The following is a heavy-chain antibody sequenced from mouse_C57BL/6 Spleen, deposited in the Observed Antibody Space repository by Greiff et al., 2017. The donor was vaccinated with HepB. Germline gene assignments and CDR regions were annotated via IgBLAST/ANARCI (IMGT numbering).Heavy chain of an antibody. CDR1: GFTFSSYG. J-gene: IGHJ2*01. CDR2: ISSGGSYT. Sequence: EVQVVEPGGDLVKPGGSLKLSCAASGFTFSSYGMSWVRQTPDKRLEWVATISSGGSYTYYPDSVKGRFTISRDNAKNTLYLQMSRLKSEDTAMYYCARHRATVVATPFDYWGQGTTLTVSS. CDR3: ARHRATVVATPFDY. V-gene: IGHV5-6*01. D-gene: IGHD1-1*01.